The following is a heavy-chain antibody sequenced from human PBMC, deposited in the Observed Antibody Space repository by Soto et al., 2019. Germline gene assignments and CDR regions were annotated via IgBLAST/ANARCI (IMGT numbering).Heavy chain of an antibody. V-gene: IGHV3-21*01. CDR1: GFTFSNYN. CDR2: ISSSSTYI. CDR3: ARRHPHNYYGLDV. J-gene: IGHJ6*02. Sequence: GGSLRLSCAASGFTFSNYNMNWVRQAPGKGLEWVSYISSSSTYIYYADSVKGRFTISRDNAKNSLYLQMSSPRAEDTAVYYCARRHPHNYYGLDVWGQGTTVTVSS.